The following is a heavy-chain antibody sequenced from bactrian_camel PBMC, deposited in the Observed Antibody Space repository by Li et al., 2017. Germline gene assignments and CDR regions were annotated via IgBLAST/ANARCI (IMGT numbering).Heavy chain of an antibody. Sequence: HVQLVESGGGSVQAGGSLRLSCAASGNLEASYCMGWFRQVPGKERESVAAMYTNGNSIYYADSVKGRFTISLNDAKNTLYLQMNSLKSEDTALYLCSTGSRITEASVQGQGTQVTVS. D-gene: IGHD1*01. J-gene: IGHJ4*01. V-gene: IGHV3S54*01. CDR2: MYTNGNSI. CDR1: GNLEASYC.